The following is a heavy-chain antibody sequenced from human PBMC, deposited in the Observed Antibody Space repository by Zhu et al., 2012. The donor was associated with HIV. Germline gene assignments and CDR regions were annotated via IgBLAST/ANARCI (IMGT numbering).Heavy chain of an antibody. CDR2: IYTSGTT. Sequence: QVQLQESGPGLVKPSEILSLTCTVSGGSINNYYWNWIRQPPGKGLEWIGYIYTSGTTNYNPSLKSRVTISTDMSENQFSLELTSVTAADTAIYYCARARVEYYYDSSGYLDSWGQGILVTVSS. J-gene: IGHJ4*02. D-gene: IGHD3-22*01. CDR1: GGSINNYY. CDR3: ARARVEYYYDSSGYLDS. V-gene: IGHV4-4*09.